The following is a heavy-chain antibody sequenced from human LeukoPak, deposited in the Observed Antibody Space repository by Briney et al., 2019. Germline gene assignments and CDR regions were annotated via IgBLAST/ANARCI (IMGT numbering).Heavy chain of an antibody. CDR1: GYTFTSYL. J-gene: IGHJ4*02. CDR3: ARPDYYGSGTYSDY. D-gene: IGHD3-10*01. CDR2: IYPTDSDT. Sequence: GESLKISCKGSGYTFTSYLIGWVRQMPGKGLEWMGIIYPTDSDTRYSPSFQGQVTISADKSISTAYLQWSSLKASDTAIYYCARPDYYGSGTYSDYWGQGTLVTVSS. V-gene: IGHV5-51*01.